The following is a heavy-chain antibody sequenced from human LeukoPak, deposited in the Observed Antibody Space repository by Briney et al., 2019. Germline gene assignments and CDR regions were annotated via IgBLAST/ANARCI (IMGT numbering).Heavy chain of an antibody. CDR3: ARGPVTKFEI. CDR2: IYSGGTT. V-gene: IGHV3-53*01. Sequence: PGGSLILSCAASGFTVSSNYMSWVRRAPGKGLEWVSVIYSGGTTYYADSVKGRFTISRVNSNNTLYLQMNSLRAGDTAVYYCARGPVTKFEIWGQGTILTVSS. J-gene: IGHJ3*02. D-gene: IGHD4-17*01. CDR1: GFTVSSNY.